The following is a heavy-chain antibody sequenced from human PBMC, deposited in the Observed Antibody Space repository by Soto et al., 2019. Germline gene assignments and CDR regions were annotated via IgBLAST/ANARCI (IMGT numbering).Heavy chain of an antibody. CDR3: GRFRWGSPYRMDV. Sequence: SETLSLTCTVSGDSISTYYWSWIRQPPGKGLEWIGYIYYSGSTNYNPSLKSRVTISVDTSKNQFSLKLSSVTAADTAVYYCGRFRWGSPYRMDVWGQGTTVPVSS. V-gene: IGHV4-59*01. J-gene: IGHJ6*02. CDR1: GDSISTYY. D-gene: IGHD2-21*01. CDR2: IYYSGST.